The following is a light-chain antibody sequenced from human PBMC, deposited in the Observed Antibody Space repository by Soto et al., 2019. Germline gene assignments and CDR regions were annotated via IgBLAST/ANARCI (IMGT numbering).Light chain of an antibody. Sequence: QPVLTQPASVSGSPGQSITISCTGTSSDVGNYKYVSWYQQHPGKAPKLMIYEVSNRPSGVSNRFSGSKSGNTASLTISGLQAEDETDYYCFSYTSSGTYVFGTGTKV. V-gene: IGLV2-14*01. CDR2: EVS. CDR3: FSYTSSGTYV. CDR1: SSDVGNYKY. J-gene: IGLJ1*01.